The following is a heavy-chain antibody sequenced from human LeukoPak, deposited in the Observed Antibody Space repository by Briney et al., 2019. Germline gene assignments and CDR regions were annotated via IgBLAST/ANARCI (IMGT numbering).Heavy chain of an antibody. V-gene: IGHV1-8*01. CDR1: GYTFTSYD. D-gene: IGHD6-19*01. CDR2: MNPNSGNT. Sequence: ASVKVSCKASGYTFTSYDINWVRQATGQGLEWMGWMNPNSGNTGYAQKFQGRVTMTRNTSISTAYMELSRLRSDNTAVYYCARVRPGIAVAGTPYYFDYWGQGTLVTVSS. CDR3: ARVRPGIAVAGTPYYFDY. J-gene: IGHJ4*02.